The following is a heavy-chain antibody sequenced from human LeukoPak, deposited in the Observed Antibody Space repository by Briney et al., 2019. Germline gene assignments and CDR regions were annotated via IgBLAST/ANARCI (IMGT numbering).Heavy chain of an antibody. J-gene: IGHJ4*02. Sequence: PGGSLRLSCLGSGFTFTTAWMSWVRQAPGKGLEWVGRIKETTYGGTTYYAAPVRGRFTISRDDPKNTLYLQMDNLRVEDTGVYFCSTDGNYWGQGTLVVVS. CDR1: GFTFTTAW. V-gene: IGHV3-15*01. CDR3: STDGNY. D-gene: IGHD1-14*01. CDR2: IKETTYGGTT.